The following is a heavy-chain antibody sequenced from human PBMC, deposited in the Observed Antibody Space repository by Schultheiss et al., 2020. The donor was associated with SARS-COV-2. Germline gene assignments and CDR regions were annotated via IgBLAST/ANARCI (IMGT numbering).Heavy chain of an antibody. Sequence: GGSLRLSCAASGFTFSRSVMSWVRQAPGKGLEWVAVISYDGSNKYYADSVKGRFTISRDNSKNTLYLQMNSLRAEDTAVYYCAKEKGAEFFYWYFDLWGRGTLVTVSS. CDR3: AKEKGAEFFYWYFDL. V-gene: IGHV3-30*18. CDR2: ISYDGSNK. D-gene: IGHD3-10*01. J-gene: IGHJ2*01. CDR1: GFTFSRSV.